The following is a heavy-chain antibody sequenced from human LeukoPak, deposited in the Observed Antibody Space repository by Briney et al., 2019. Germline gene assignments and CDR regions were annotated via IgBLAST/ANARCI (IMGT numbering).Heavy chain of an antibody. CDR1: GDSVSSGGYY. J-gene: IGHJ3*01. D-gene: IGHD3-9*01. CDR3: ARPLNTVHDTSDV. V-gene: IGHV4-31*03. CDR2: IYYTGST. Sequence: SQTLSLTCTVSGDSVSSGGYYWVWIRQRPEKGLEWIGYIYYTGSTSYNPSLKSRLTIAVDTSKNQFSLKLSSVTAADTAVYYCARPLNTVHDTSDVWGQGTMVTVSS.